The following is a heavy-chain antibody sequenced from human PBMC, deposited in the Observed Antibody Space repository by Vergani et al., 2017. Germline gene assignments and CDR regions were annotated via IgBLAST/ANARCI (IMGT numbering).Heavy chain of an antibody. Sequence: VQLVQSGAEVKKPGASETVSCKASGYTFTSYGISGLRQAPGQGLEWMGLVDPEDGETIYAEKFKGRVTIAAETSTDTAHWELSSLRSEDTAVYYCATPQTVTTGGMEVWGQGTTVIVSS. V-gene: IGHV1-69-2*01. CDR1: GYTFTSYG. CDR3: ATPQTVTTGGMEV. D-gene: IGHD4-17*01. CDR2: VDPEDGET. J-gene: IGHJ6*02.